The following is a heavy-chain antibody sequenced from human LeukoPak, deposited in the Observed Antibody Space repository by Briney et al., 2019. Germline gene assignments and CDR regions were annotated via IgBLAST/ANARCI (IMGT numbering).Heavy chain of an antibody. D-gene: IGHD3-10*01. CDR1: GFTFSSYA. CDR2: ISYDGSNK. Sequence: PGRSLRLSCAASGFTFSSYAMHWVRQAPGKGLEWVAVISYDGSNKYYADSVKGRFTISRDNSKNTLYLQMNSLRAEDTAVYYCAKERNYYGSGPGYYYGMDVWGQGTTVTVSS. J-gene: IGHJ6*02. V-gene: IGHV3-30-3*01. CDR3: AKERNYYGSGPGYYYGMDV.